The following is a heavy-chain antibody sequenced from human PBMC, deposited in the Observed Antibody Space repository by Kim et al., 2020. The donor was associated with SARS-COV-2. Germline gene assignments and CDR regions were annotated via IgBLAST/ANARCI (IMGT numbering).Heavy chain of an antibody. Sequence: SETLSLTCAVSGGSISSSNWWSWLRQPPGKRLGWTGEIYHSGTTNYNPSLKSRVTITVDKSKNQFSLKLSSVTAAATAVYYCARRGRGYDSSGLWVQGTLVTVSS. V-gene: IGHV4-4*02. D-gene: IGHD3-22*01. CDR1: GGSISSSNW. CDR2: IYHSGTT. CDR3: ARRGRGYDSSGL. J-gene: IGHJ4*02.